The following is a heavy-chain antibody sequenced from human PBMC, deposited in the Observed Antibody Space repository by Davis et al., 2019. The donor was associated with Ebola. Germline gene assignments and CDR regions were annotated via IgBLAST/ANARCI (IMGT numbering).Heavy chain of an antibody. Sequence: PGGSLRLSCAASGFTFSSYAMSWVRQAPGKGLEWVSAISGSGGSTYYADSVKGRFTISRDNSKNTLYLQMNSLRAEDTAVYYCARDRYSSSWYESFNYWGQGTLVTVSS. J-gene: IGHJ4*02. D-gene: IGHD6-13*01. V-gene: IGHV3-23*01. CDR1: GFTFSSYA. CDR2: ISGSGGST. CDR3: ARDRYSSSWYESFNY.